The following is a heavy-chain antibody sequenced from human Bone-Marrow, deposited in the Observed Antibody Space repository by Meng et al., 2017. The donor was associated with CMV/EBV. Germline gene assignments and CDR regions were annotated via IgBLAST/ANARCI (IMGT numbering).Heavy chain of an antibody. Sequence: SETLSLTCAVYGGSFSGYYWSWIRQPPGKGLEWVGEINHSGSTNYPPSLKSRVTISVDTSKNQFSLKLTPVTAADTAIYYCASITWWYTRFDYWGQGTLVTVSS. CDR2: INHSGST. CDR3: ASITWWYTRFDY. V-gene: IGHV4-34*01. CDR1: GGSFSGYY. J-gene: IGHJ4*02. D-gene: IGHD2-15*01.